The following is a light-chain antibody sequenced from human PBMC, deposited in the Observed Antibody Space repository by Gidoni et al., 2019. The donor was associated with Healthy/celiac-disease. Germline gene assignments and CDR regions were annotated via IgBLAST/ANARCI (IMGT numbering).Light chain of an antibody. CDR2: DAS. J-gene: IGKJ4*01. V-gene: IGKV3-11*01. Sequence: EIVLTQSPATLSLSPGERATLSCSASQSVSSYLAWYQQKPGQAPRLLIYDASNRATGIPARFSGSGSGTDFTLTISSLEPEDFAVYYCQQRSNWPPVTFXGXTKVEIK. CDR3: QQRSNWPPVT. CDR1: QSVSSY.